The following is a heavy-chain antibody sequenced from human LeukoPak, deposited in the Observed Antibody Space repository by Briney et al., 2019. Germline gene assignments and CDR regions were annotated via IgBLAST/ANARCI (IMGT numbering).Heavy chain of an antibody. CDR2: IWYDGSNK. V-gene: IGHV3-33*01. CDR1: GFTFSSYG. Sequence: GGSQRLSCAASGFTFSSYGMHWVRQAPGKGLEWVAVIWYDGSNKYYADSVKGRFTISRDNSKNTLYLQMNSLRAEHTAVYYCAREYHSGWYYFDYWGQGTLVTVSS. J-gene: IGHJ4*02. D-gene: IGHD6-19*01. CDR3: AREYHSGWYYFDY.